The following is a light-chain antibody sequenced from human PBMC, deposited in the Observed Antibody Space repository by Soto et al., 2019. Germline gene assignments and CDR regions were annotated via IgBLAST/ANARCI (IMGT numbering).Light chain of an antibody. Sequence: QSALTQPASVSGSPAQSITISCTGSSSDVGGSGLVSLYQFHPGKAPKLLIFEGFKRPSGVSNRFSGSKSGSTASLTISGLQAEDEADYYCCSYAGRSTWDVVFGGGTQLTVL. J-gene: IGLJ2*01. V-gene: IGLV2-23*01. CDR3: CSYAGRSTWDVV. CDR2: EGF. CDR1: SSDVGGSGL.